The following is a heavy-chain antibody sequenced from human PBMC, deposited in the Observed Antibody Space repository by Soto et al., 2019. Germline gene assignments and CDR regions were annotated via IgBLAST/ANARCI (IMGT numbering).Heavy chain of an antibody. CDR3: ARVAGVAVAGSYYYYGMDV. Sequence: SETLSLTCTVSGGSISSGGYYWSWIRQHPGKGLEWIGYIYYSGSTYYNPSLKSRVTISVDTSKNQFSLKLSSVTAADTAVYYCARVAGVAVAGSYYYYGMDVWGQGTTVT. CDR1: GGSISSGGYY. V-gene: IGHV4-31*03. J-gene: IGHJ6*02. D-gene: IGHD6-19*01. CDR2: IYYSGST.